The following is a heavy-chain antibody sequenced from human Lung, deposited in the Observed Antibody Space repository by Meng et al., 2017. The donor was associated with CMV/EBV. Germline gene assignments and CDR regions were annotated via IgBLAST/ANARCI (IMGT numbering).Heavy chain of an antibody. D-gene: IGHD2-21*02. CDR1: GFRVSSYV. CDR3: AKGDAGFVNERSRLEF. V-gene: IGHV3-30*18. CDR2: ISHVGTTK. Sequence: GFRVSSYVMHWLRQAPGKGLAWVAVISHVGTTKYYANSVKDRFTISRDNSKSTLYLQMHSLGTADTAVYFYAKGDAGFVNERSRLEFWGRGTLVTVSS. J-gene: IGHJ4*02.